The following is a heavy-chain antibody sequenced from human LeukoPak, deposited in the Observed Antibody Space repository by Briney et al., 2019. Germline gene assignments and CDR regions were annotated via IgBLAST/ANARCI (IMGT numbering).Heavy chain of an antibody. CDR1: GGSISSYY. CDR3: ARVPYSYGYPADYYYMDV. J-gene: IGHJ6*03. V-gene: IGHV4-59*01. D-gene: IGHD5-18*01. Sequence: PETLSLTCTVSGGSISSYYWSWIRQPPGKGLEWIGYIYYSGSTNYNPSLKSRVTISVDTSKNQFSLKLSSVTAADTAVYYCARVPYSYGYPADYYYMDVWGKGTTVTVSS. CDR2: IYYSGST.